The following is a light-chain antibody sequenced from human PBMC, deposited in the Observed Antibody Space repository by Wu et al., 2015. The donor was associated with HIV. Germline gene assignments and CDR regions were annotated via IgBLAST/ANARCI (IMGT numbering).Light chain of an antibody. J-gene: IGKJ2*01. Sequence: DIQMTQSPSSLSASVGDRVTITCRASQSISSYLNWYQQKPGKAPKLLIYAASTLQSGVPSRFSGSGSGTDFTLTISCLQSEDFATYYCQQYYSYPQYTFGQGTKLEIK. CDR2: AAS. V-gene: IGKV1-39*01. CDR3: QQYYSYPQYT. CDR1: QSISSY.